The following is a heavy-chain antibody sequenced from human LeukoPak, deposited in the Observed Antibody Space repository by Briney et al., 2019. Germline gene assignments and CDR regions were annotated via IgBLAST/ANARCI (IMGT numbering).Heavy chain of an antibody. Sequence: PSETLSLTCAVYGGSFSGYYWSWIRQPPGKGLEWIGEINHSGSTNYNPSLKSRVTISVDTSKNQFSLKLSSVTAADTAVYYGAGYSSYYYYGMDVWGQGTTVTVSS. D-gene: IGHD6-6*01. J-gene: IGHJ6*02. CDR2: INHSGST. V-gene: IGHV4-34*01. CDR1: GGSFSGYY. CDR3: AGYSSYYYYGMDV.